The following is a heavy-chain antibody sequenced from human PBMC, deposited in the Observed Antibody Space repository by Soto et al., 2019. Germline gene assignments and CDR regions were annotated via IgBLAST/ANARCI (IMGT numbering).Heavy chain of an antibody. Sequence: QVQLVQSGAEVKKPGASVKVSCKVSGYTITDLSMHWVRQSPGKGLEWMGGFDPEHGEALYSQKFQGRVTMTEDTXTXTAYMELRSLKSEDTAVYYCTTDREAPQQWSWYFDLWGRGTLVTVSS. CDR3: TTDREAPQQWSWYFDL. CDR1: GYTITDLS. J-gene: IGHJ2*01. D-gene: IGHD2-15*01. V-gene: IGHV1-24*01. CDR2: FDPEHGEA.